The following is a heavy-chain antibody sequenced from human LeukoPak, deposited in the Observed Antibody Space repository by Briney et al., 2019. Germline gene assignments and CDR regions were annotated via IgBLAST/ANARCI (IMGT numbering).Heavy chain of an antibody. CDR1: GGSFSGYY. J-gene: IGHJ4*02. Sequence: SETLSLTCAVYGGSFSGYYWSWIRQPPGKGLEWIGEINHREITNYNPSLKSRAAVSVDTSKNQFSLKLTSVTAADTSTYYCARAVTYHDVLTVHYRDYFDYWGQGILVTVSS. D-gene: IGHD3-9*01. V-gene: IGHV4-34*01. CDR2: INHREIT. CDR3: ARAVTYHDVLTVHYRDYFDY.